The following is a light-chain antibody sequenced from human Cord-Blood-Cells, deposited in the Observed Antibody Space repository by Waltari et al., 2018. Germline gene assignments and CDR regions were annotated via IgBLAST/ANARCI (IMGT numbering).Light chain of an antibody. CDR3: QQYGSSPWT. CDR1: QSVSSSY. CDR2: GAS. V-gene: IGKV3-20*01. Sequence: EIVLTQSPGNLSLSPGEGATLSCRASQSVSSSYLAWYQQKPGQAPRLLIYGASSRATGIPDRFSGSGSGTDFTLTISRLEPEDFAVYYCQQYGSSPWTFGQGTKVEIK. J-gene: IGKJ1*01.